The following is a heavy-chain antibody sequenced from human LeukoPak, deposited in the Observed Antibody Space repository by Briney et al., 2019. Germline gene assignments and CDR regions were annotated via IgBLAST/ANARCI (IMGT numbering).Heavy chain of an antibody. D-gene: IGHD3-22*01. J-gene: IGHJ4*02. CDR2: ISWNSGSI. CDR3: AKDSYYDSSGYNHLGY. V-gene: IGHV3-9*01. CDR1: GFTFDDYA. Sequence: GGSLRLSCAASGFTFDDYAMHWVRQAPGKGLEWVSGISWNSGSIGYADSVKGRFTISRDNAKNSLYLQMNSLRAEDTALYYCAKDSYYDSSGYNHLGYWGQGTLVTVSS.